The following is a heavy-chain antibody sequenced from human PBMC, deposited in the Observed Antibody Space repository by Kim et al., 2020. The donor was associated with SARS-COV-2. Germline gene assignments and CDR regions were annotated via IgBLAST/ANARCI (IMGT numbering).Heavy chain of an antibody. D-gene: IGHD3-22*01. CDR3: ARDGIQYYYDSSGYHRGYYFDY. V-gene: IGHV4-4*07. CDR2: IYTSGST. J-gene: IGHJ4*02. CDR1: GGSISSYY. Sequence: SETLSLTCTVSGGSISSYYWSWIRQPAGKGLEWIGRIYTSGSTNYNPSLKSRVTMSVDTSKNQFSLKLSSVTAADTAVYYCARDGIQYYYDSSGYHRGYYFDYWGQGTLVTVSS.